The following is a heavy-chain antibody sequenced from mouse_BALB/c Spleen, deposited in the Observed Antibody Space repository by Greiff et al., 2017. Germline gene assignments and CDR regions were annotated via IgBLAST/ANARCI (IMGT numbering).Heavy chain of an antibody. D-gene: IGHD1-1*01. J-gene: IGHJ2*01. CDR1: GYSFTGYF. V-gene: IGHV1-20*02. Sequence: VQLQQSGPELVKPGASVKISCKASGYSFTGYFMNWVMQSHGKSLEWIGRINPYNGDTFYNQKFKGKATLTVDKSSSTAHMELRSLASEDSAVYYCAREGFITTVVDYWGQGTTLTVSS. CDR2: INPYNGDT. CDR3: AREGFITTVVDY.